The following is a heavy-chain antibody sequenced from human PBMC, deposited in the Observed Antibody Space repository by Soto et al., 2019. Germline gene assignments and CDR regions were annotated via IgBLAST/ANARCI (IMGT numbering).Heavy chain of an antibody. CDR2: IYDGGTT. V-gene: IGHV4-30-4*01. CDR3: ARGPSGDKVDS. D-gene: IGHD7-27*01. J-gene: IGHJ4*02. Sequence: QVQLQESGPRLVSPSQTLSLTCTVSGGSISSAAYCWSWIRQSPDKGLEWIGHIYDGGTTYSSPSLKGRVTISADTSEPKFSLKLNSVSAADTAVYYCARGPSGDKVDSWGQGIQVTVSS. CDR1: GGSISSAAYC.